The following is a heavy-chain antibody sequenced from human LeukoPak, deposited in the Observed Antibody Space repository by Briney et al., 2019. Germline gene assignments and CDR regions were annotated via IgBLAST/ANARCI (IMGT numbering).Heavy chain of an antibody. Sequence: PGGSLRLSCAASGFTFSSYAMHWVRQAPGKGLEWVAVISYDGSNKYYADSVKGRFTISRDNSKNTLYLQMNCLRAEDTAVYYCARVDSSSTSSAGAYFDYWGQGTLVTVSS. V-gene: IGHV3-30*01. D-gene: IGHD2-2*01. CDR2: ISYDGSNK. CDR3: ARVDSSSTSSAGAYFDY. J-gene: IGHJ4*02. CDR1: GFTFSSYA.